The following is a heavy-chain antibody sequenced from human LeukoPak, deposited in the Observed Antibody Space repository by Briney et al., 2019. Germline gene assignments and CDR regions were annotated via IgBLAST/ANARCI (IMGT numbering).Heavy chain of an antibody. Sequence: GGSLRLSCAASGFTFSNAWMSWVRQAPGKGLEWVGRIKSKTDGGTTDYAAPVKGRFTNSRDDSKNTLYLQMNSLKTEDTAVYYCTTDSLGYDYVWGSYRPSRDYWGQGTLVTVSS. CDR1: GFTFSNAW. J-gene: IGHJ4*02. CDR2: IKSKTDGGTT. V-gene: IGHV3-15*01. CDR3: TTDSLGYDYVWGSYRPSRDY. D-gene: IGHD3-16*02.